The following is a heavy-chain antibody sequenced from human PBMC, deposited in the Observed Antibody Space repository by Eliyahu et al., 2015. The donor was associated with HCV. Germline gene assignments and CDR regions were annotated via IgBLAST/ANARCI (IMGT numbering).Heavy chain of an antibody. CDR2: INHSVST. Sequence: WIRQPPGKGLEWIGEINHSVSTNYNPSLKSRVTISADTSKNQFSLKLSSVTAADTAVYYCVRRLVGATEFDYWGQGNLVTVSS. J-gene: IGHJ4*02. V-gene: IGHV4-34*01. D-gene: IGHD1-26*01. CDR3: VRRLVGATEFDY.